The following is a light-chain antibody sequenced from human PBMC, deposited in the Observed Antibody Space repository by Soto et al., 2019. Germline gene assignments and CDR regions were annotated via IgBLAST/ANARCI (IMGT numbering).Light chain of an antibody. CDR2: DAS. J-gene: IGKJ5*01. V-gene: IGKV3-11*01. CDR3: QQRDNWPIT. Sequence: EIVLTQSPATLSLSPGERATLSCRASQTIDTSLTWYQQKPGQAPRLLIFDASKRAAGIPARFSGSGSGTDFTLTISSLEPEDFAVYYCQQRDNWPITFGQGTRLESK. CDR1: QTIDTS.